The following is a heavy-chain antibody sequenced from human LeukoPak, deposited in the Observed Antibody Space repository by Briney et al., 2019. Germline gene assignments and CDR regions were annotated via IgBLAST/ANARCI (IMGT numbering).Heavy chain of an antibody. J-gene: IGHJ6*02. D-gene: IGHD3-22*01. CDR1: GFTVSSNY. CDR2: IYSGGST. Sequence: GGSLRLSCAASGFTVSSNYMSWVRQAPGKGLEWVSVIYSGGSTYYADSVKGRFTISRANSKNTLYLQMNSLRAEETAVYYCARDRISYYDTNHYYYGMDVWGQGTTVTVSS. V-gene: IGHV3-53*01. CDR3: ARDRISYYDTNHYYYGMDV.